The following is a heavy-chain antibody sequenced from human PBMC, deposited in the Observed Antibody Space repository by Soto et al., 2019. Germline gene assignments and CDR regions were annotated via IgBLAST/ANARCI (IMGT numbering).Heavy chain of an antibody. J-gene: IGHJ3*02. CDR3: AKDRVVRGVTDAFDI. D-gene: IGHD3-10*01. V-gene: IGHV3-23*01. CDR2: ISGSGGST. CDR1: GFTFSSYA. Sequence: XESLRLSCAASGFTFSSYAMSWVRQAPGKGLEWVSAISGSGGSTYYADSVKGRFTISRDNSKNTLYLQMNSLRAEDTAVYYCAKDRVVRGVTDAFDIWGQGTMVTVS.